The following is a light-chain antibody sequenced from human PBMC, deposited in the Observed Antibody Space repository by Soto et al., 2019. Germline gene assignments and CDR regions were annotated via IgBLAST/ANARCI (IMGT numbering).Light chain of an antibody. CDR2: DAY. Sequence: EIVLTQSPDTLSLSPGDRATLSCRASQSVGHMFLAWFQQKPGQAPRLLIFDAYRRATGIPDRFSGSGSGTNFALTISSLQPEDFATYSCQQSYNSPQTFGQGTKVDI. CDR3: QQSYNSPQT. V-gene: IGKV3D-20*02. J-gene: IGKJ1*01. CDR1: QSVGHMF.